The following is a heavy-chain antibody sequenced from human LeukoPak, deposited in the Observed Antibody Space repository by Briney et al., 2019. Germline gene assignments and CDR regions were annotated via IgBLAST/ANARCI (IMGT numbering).Heavy chain of an antibody. D-gene: IGHD6-19*01. J-gene: IGHJ4*02. Sequence: PSETLSLTCTVSGYSISSGYYWGWIRQSPEKGLEWIGSIYHSGATYYNPSLKSRVTISVDTSKNQFSLKVTSVTAADTAVYYCARDLGMAGIAPVGYWGQGTLVTVSS. V-gene: IGHV4-38-2*02. CDR2: IYHSGAT. CDR1: GYSISSGYY. CDR3: ARDLGMAGIAPVGY.